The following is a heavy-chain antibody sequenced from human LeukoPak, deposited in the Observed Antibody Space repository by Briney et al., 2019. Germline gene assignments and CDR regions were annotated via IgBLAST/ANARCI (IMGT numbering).Heavy chain of an antibody. J-gene: IGHJ5*02. D-gene: IGHD2-2*02. CDR1: GGSFSGYY. CDR3: AREREDIVVVPAAIRRDWFDP. CDR2: INHSGST. V-gene: IGHV4-34*01. Sequence: SETLSLTCAVYGGSFSGYYWSWIRQPPGKGLEWIGEINHSGSTNYNPSLKSRVTISVDTSKNQFSLKLSSATAADTAVYYCAREREDIVVVPAAIRRDWFDPWGQGTLVTVSS.